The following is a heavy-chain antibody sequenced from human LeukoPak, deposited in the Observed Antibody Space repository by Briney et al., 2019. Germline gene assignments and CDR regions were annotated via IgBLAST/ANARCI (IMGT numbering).Heavy chain of an antibody. CDR1: GGTFSSYA. D-gene: IGHD4/OR15-4a*01. CDR2: IIPIFGTA. J-gene: IGHJ4*02. Sequence: SVTVSCKASGGTFSSYAISRVRQAPGQGLEWIGGIIPIFGTANYAQKFQGRVTITADESTSTAYMELSSLRSEETAVYYCARYGGLWLVPYYFDYWGQGTLVTVSS. V-gene: IGHV1-69*01. CDR3: ARYGGLWLVPYYFDY.